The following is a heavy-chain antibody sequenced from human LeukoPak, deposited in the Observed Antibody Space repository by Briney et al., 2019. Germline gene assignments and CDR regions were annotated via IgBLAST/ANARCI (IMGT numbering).Heavy chain of an antibody. CDR2: IYYSGST. V-gene: IGHV4-59*08. D-gene: IGHD2-15*01. Sequence: SETLSLTCTVSGGFISSYYWSWIRQPPGKGLEWIGDIYYSGSTNYNPALKSRVTISVDTSKNQFSLKLSSVTAADTAVYYCARHRWLLPELPDYFDYWGQGTLVTVSS. CDR1: GGFISSYY. J-gene: IGHJ4*02. CDR3: ARHRWLLPELPDYFDY.